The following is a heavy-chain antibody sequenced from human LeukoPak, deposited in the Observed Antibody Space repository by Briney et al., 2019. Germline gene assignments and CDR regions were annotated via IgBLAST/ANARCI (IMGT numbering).Heavy chain of an antibody. V-gene: IGHV3-48*03. CDR1: GFICSTFE. CDR3: ARDGAPSRPLDY. Sequence: GGSLRLSCAASGFICSTFEINWVRQAPGKGLEWVSYISSSGRTIYYAGSVKGRFTISRDNAKNSLYLQMNSLRDEDTAVYYCARDGAPSRPLDYWGQGTLVTVSS. J-gene: IGHJ4*02. D-gene: IGHD3-16*01. CDR2: ISSSGRTI.